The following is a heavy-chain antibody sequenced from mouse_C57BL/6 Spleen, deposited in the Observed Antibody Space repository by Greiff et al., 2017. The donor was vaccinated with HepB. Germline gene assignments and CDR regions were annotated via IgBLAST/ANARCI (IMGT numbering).Heavy chain of an antibody. CDR2: IDPEDGET. CDR3: ANSRPYYYGSSLYAMDY. D-gene: IGHD1-1*01. Sequence: EVKLMESGAELVKPGASVKLSCTASGFNIKDYYMHWVKQRTEQGLEWIGRIDPEDGETKYAPKFQGKATITADTSSNTAYLQLSSLTSEDTAVYYCANSRPYYYGSSLYAMDYWGQGTSVTVSS. V-gene: IGHV14-2*01. J-gene: IGHJ4*01. CDR1: GFNIKDYY.